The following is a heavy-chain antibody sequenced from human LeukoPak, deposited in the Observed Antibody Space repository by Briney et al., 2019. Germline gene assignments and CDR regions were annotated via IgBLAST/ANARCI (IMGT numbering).Heavy chain of an antibody. D-gene: IGHD5-12*01. CDR1: GFTFSSYA. CDR3: ARRYSGYDWRLDY. CDR2: ISYDGSNK. J-gene: IGHJ4*02. V-gene: IGHV3-30-3*01. Sequence: GGSLRLSCAASGFTFSSYAMHWVRQAPGKGLEWVAVISYDGSNKYYADSVKGRFTISRDNSKNTLYLQMNSLRAEDTAVYYCARRYSGYDWRLDYWGQGTLVTVSS.